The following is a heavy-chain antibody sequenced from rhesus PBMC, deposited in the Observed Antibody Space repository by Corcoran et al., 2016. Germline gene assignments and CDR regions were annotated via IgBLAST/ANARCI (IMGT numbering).Heavy chain of an antibody. V-gene: IGHV3S16*01. J-gene: IGHJ4*01. CDR2: ISSASSYI. D-gene: IGHD1-44*01. Sequence: EVQLVESGGGLVQPGGSLRLSCAASGFPFRSYGMSWVRQAPGKGLEWVSSISSASSYIYYADSVKGRFTISRDNAKNSLSLQMNSLRAEDTAVYYCTRGGNSHFDYWGQGVLVTVSS. CDR3: TRGGNSHFDY. CDR1: GFPFRSYG.